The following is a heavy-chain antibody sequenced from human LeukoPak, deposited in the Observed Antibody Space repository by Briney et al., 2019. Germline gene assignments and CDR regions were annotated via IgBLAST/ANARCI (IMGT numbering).Heavy chain of an antibody. CDR3: AKSEQWLRRDYYYYMDV. CDR2: INGDGSDT. CDR1: GFTFSSYW. D-gene: IGHD5-12*01. V-gene: IGHV3-74*01. J-gene: IGHJ6*03. Sequence: GGSLRLSCAASGFTFSSYWMHWVRQAPGKGLVWVSRINGDGSDTSYADSVKGRFTISRDNAKNTLFLQMNSLRAEDTAVYYCAKSEQWLRRDYYYYMDVWGKGTTVTVSS.